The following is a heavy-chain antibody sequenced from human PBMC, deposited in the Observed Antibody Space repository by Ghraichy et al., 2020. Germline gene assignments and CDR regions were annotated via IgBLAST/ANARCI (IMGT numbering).Heavy chain of an antibody. J-gene: IGHJ6*02. CDR3: ARGGRPGYSRYYYYGLDV. Sequence: TLSLTCTVSGASMNSGPYSWTWIRQPLGKGLESLGFILDSGSTFYDPSLKSRLTISLDTSKKQVSLRLTSVTAADTAVYYCARGGRPGYSRYYYYGLDVWGQGTTVIVSS. CDR1: GASMNSGPYS. D-gene: IGHD4-11*01. V-gene: IGHV4-30-4*07. CDR2: ILDSGST.